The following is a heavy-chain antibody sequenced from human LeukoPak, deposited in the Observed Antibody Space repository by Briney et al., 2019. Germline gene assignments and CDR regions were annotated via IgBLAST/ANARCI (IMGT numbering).Heavy chain of an antibody. V-gene: IGHV4-38-2*02. CDR2: IYHSGST. J-gene: IGHJ4*02. CDR1: GYSINSGYY. Sequence: SETLSLTCIVSGYSINSGYYWGWIRQPPGKGLEWIGNIYHSGSTYYNPSLKSRVTISVDTSKNQFSLKLSSVTAADTAVYYCARGAWEVDYWGQGILVTVSS. CDR3: ARGAWEVDY. D-gene: IGHD1-26*01.